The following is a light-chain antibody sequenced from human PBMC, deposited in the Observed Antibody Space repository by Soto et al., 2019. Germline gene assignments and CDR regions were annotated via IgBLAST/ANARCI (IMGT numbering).Light chain of an antibody. CDR1: QSISSY. CDR3: QQSDSTPYT. V-gene: IGKV1-39*01. Sequence: DIQMTQSPSSLSASVGDRVTISCRASQSISSYLNWYQQKPGTAPRLLIYRASSVKSGVPPRFSGSGSGRDFTLTISSLRPEDIATYFCQQSDSTPYTFGQGTKVEI. CDR2: RAS. J-gene: IGKJ2*01.